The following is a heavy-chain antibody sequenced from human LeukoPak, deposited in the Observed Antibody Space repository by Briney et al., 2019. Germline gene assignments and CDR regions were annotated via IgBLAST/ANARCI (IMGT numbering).Heavy chain of an antibody. CDR3: ASSPRFLEWLESFDY. J-gene: IGHJ4*02. Sequence: GGSLRLSCAASGFTFSSYWMSWVRQAPGKGLEWVANIKQDGSEKYYVDSVKGRFTISRDSAKNSLYLQMNSLRAEDTAVYYCASSPRFLEWLESFDYWGQGTLVTVSS. CDR1: GFTFSSYW. D-gene: IGHD3-3*01. V-gene: IGHV3-7*01. CDR2: IKQDGSEK.